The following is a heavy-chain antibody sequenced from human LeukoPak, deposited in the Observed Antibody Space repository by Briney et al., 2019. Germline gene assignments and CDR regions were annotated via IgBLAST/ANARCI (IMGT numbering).Heavy chain of an antibody. J-gene: IGHJ6*03. CDR1: GGTFSSYA. Sequence: GSSVKVSCKASGGTFSSYAISWVRQAPGQGLEWMGGIIPIFGTANYAQKFQGRVTITADKSTSTAYMELSSLRSEDTAVYCCARDFGGLRFPYYYYYMDVWGKGTTVTVSS. V-gene: IGHV1-69*06. D-gene: IGHD5-12*01. CDR3: ARDFGGLRFPYYYYYMDV. CDR2: IIPIFGTA.